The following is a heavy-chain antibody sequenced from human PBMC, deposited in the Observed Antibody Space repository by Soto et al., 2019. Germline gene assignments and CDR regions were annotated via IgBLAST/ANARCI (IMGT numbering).Heavy chain of an antibody. D-gene: IGHD2-21*01. CDR2: INHSGST. CDR3: ARDCLKGVDY. J-gene: IGHJ4*02. CDR1: GGSFSGYY. Sequence: QVQLQQWGAGLLKPSETLSLTCAVYGGSFSGYYWSWIRQPPGKGLEWIGEINHSGSTNYNPSLKSRVTISVDTSKNQFSLKLSSVTAADTAVYYCARDCLKGVDYWGQGTLVTVSS. V-gene: IGHV4-34*01.